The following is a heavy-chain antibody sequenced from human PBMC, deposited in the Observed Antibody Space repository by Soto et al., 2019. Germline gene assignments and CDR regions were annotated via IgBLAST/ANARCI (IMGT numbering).Heavy chain of an antibody. Sequence: EVQLVESEGGLVQPGRSLRISCAASGFTFHDYAMHWVRQAPGKGLEWVSGINWNSGLRGYADSVKGRFTISRDNAKNYLYLQMNSLRAEDTALYYCAKDFDASGSYYRGGIDYWGPGTLVNVSS. CDR2: INWNSGLR. CDR3: AKDFDASGSYYRGGIDY. CDR1: GFTFHDYA. V-gene: IGHV3-9*01. D-gene: IGHD3-10*01. J-gene: IGHJ4*02.